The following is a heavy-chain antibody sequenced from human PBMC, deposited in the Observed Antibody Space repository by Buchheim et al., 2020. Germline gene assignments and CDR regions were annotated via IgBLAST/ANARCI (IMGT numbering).Heavy chain of an antibody. D-gene: IGHD2-21*02. CDR3: ARQEPYCGGDCYSPGYYGMDV. CDR1: GFTFSSYE. CDR2: ISSSGSTI. J-gene: IGHJ6*02. V-gene: IGHV3-48*03. Sequence: EVQLVESGGDLVQPGGSLRLSCAASGFTFSSYEMNWVRQAPGKGLEWVSYISSSGSTIYYADSVKGGFTISRDNAKNSLYLQMNSLRAEDTAVYYCARQEPYCGGDCYSPGYYGMDVWGQGTT.